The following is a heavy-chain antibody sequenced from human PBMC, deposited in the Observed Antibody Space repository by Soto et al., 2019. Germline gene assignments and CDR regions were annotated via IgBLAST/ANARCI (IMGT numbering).Heavy chain of an antibody. J-gene: IGHJ5*02. Sequence: VASVKVSCKASGYTFTSYDINWVRQATGQGLEWMGWMNPNSGNTGYAQKFQGRVTMTRNTSISTAYMELSSLRSEDTAVYYCARARAGRHNWFDPWGQGTLVTVSS. CDR2: MNPNSGNT. D-gene: IGHD6-13*01. CDR3: ARARAGRHNWFDP. CDR1: GYTFTSYD. V-gene: IGHV1-8*01.